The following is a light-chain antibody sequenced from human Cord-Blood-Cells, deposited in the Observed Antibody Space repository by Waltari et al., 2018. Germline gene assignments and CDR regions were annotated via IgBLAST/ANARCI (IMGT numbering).Light chain of an antibody. J-gene: IGLJ3*02. CDR1: SSDVGGYNY. CDR3: SPYAGSNNLV. CDR2: EVS. V-gene: IGLV2-8*01. Sequence: QSALTQPPSASGSPGQSVTISCTGTSSDVGGYNYVSWYQQHPGKAPILMIYEVSKRPSGVPDRFSGARAGNTAALSGSGLQAEDLADYYCSPYAGSNNLVFGGGTKLTVL.